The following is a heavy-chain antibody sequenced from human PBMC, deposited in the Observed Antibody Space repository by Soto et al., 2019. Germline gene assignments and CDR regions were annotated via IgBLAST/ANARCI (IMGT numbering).Heavy chain of an antibody. Sequence: QVQLVESGGGVVQPGRSLRLSCAASGFTFSSYGMHWVRQAPGKGLEWVAVIWYDGSNKYYADSVKGRFTISRDNSKNTXXLQMNSLRAEDTAVYYCARDSWFGELFNAVGYFDYWGQGTLVTVSS. CDR2: IWYDGSNK. J-gene: IGHJ4*02. CDR3: ARDSWFGELFNAVGYFDY. D-gene: IGHD3-10*01. V-gene: IGHV3-33*01. CDR1: GFTFSSYG.